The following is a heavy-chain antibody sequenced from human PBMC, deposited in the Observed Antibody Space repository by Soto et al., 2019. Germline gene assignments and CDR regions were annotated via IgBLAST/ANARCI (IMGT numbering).Heavy chain of an antibody. V-gene: IGHV4-61*01. CDR2: IYYSGSA. CDR3: ARYNSYAIDY. D-gene: IGHD2-8*01. J-gene: IGHJ4*02. Sequence: PSETLSLTCTVSGDSVTSVSDYWSWIRQPPGKGLEWIGYIYYSGSADYNPSLGSRVTISIDTSKNQFSLKMTSVTAADRAMYFCARYNSYAIDYWGRGTLGTVS. CDR1: GDSVTSVSDY.